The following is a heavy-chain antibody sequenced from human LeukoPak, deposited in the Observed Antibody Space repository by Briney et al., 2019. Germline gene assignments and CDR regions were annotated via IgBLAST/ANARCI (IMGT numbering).Heavy chain of an antibody. J-gene: IGHJ6*03. CDR3: AKIRFGDYYYYMDV. V-gene: IGHV3-20*01. Sequence: AGGSLRLSCAASGFTFDDYGMSWVRQAPGKGLEWVSGINWKGSSTGYADSVKGRFTISRDNAKNSLYLQMNSLRAEDTALYHCAKIRFGDYYYYMDVWGKGTTVTVSS. CDR1: GFTFDDYG. D-gene: IGHD3-3*01. CDR2: INWKGSST.